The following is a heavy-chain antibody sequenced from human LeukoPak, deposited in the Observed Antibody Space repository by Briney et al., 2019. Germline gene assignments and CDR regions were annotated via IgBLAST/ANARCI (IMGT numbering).Heavy chain of an antibody. CDR2: INHSGST. J-gene: IGHJ6*02. CDR3: ARDLQPPVTGSPVSYGMDV. Sequence: TSETLSLTCAVYGGSFSGYYWSWIRQPPGKGLEWIGEINHSGSTNYNPSLKSRVTISVDTSKNQFSLKLSSVTAADTAVYYCARDLQPPVTGSPVSYGMDVWGQGTTVTVSS. V-gene: IGHV4-34*01. D-gene: IGHD2-21*02. CDR1: GGSFSGYY.